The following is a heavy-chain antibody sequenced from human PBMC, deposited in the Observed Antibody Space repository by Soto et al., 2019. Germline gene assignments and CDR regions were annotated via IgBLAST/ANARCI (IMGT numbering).Heavy chain of an antibody. CDR1: GYSFTSYW. Sequence: GESLKISCKGSGYSFTSYWISWVRQMPGKGLEWMGRIDPSDSYTNYSPSFQGHVTISADKSISTAYLQWSSLKAPDTAMYYCARLYYDFWSRYFRYPEGYYGMDVWGQGTTVTLSS. CDR2: IDPSDSYT. J-gene: IGHJ6*02. CDR3: ARLYYDFWSRYFRYPEGYYGMDV. V-gene: IGHV5-10-1*01. D-gene: IGHD3-3*01.